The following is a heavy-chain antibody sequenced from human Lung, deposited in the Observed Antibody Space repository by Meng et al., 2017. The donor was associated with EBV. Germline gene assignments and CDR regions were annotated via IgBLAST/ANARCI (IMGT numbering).Heavy chain of an antibody. CDR3: VRDVPDGDISLFDS. J-gene: IGHJ4*02. V-gene: IGHV7-4-1*02. Sequence: QVQLGQSGSELKKPGASVKVFGKASGYSLRSYAVNWLRQAPGRGLEWMGWINPSTAHPTYAQDFTGRFVFSLDISVNTAYLQTNSLKAEDTAIYYCVRDVPDGDISLFDSWGQGTLVTVSS. D-gene: IGHD2-21*02. CDR2: INPSTAHP. CDR1: GYSLRSYA.